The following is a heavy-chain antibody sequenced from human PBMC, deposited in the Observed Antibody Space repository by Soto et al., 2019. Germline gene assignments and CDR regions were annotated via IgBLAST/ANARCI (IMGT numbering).Heavy chain of an antibody. CDR2: IYNSGST. CDR3: ARESDSGSYYFDY. D-gene: IGHD3-10*01. J-gene: IGHJ4*02. Sequence: SETLSLTCTVSGGSVISGSYYFICIRQPPWKGLELIGYIYNSGSTNYNPSLKSRVTISVDTSKNHFSLRMSSVTAADTAVYYCARESDSGSYYFDYWGRGTLVTVSS. CDR1: GGSVISGSYY. V-gene: IGHV4-61*03.